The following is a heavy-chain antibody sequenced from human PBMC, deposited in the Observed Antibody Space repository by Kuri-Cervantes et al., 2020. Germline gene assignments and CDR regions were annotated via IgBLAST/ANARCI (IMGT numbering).Heavy chain of an antibody. Sequence: LSLTCAVYGGSFRGYYWSWIRQAPGKGREWVSAISGSGGSTYYADSVKGRFTISRDNSKNTLYLQMNSLSAEGTAVYYCATPSRASYYYYYMDVWGKGTTVTVSS. V-gene: IGHV3-23*01. CDR2: ISGSGGST. J-gene: IGHJ6*03. CDR3: ATPSRASYYYYYMDV. CDR1: GGSFRGYY.